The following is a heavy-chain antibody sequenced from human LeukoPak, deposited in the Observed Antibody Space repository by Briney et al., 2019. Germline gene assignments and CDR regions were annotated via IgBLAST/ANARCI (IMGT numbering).Heavy chain of an antibody. D-gene: IGHD6-6*01. CDR1: GLTFTNYW. CDR2: INHDASEK. J-gene: IGHJ5*02. CDR3: ATSSYSSSSS. Sequence: GGSLRRSCTASGLTFTNYWMIWVRQAPGKGLEWVANINHDASEKYYVGSVEGRFTISRDNAKNSLFLQMNSLRAEDTGVYYCATSSYSSSSSWGQGTLVTVSS. V-gene: IGHV3-7*01.